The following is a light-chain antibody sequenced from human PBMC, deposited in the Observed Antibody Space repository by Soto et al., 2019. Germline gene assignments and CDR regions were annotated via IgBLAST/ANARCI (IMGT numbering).Light chain of an antibody. CDR1: SSDVGGYDH. V-gene: IGLV2-14*01. Sequence: QSASVSGSPGQSITISCTGTSSDVGGYDHVSWYQQYAGKAPKLMIYDVSSRPSGVSNRFSGSKSGNTASLTISGLQVEDEADYYCSSYTSSSTVFGGGTKLTVL. J-gene: IGLJ2*01. CDR3: SSYTSSSTV. CDR2: DVS.